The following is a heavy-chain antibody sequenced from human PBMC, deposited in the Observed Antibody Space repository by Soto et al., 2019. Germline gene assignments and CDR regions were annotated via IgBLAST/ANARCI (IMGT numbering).Heavy chain of an antibody. CDR1: GYSFTSYW. Sequence: GESLKISCKGSGYSFTSYWISWVRQVPGKGLEWMGRIDPSDSYTNYSPSFQGHVTISADKSISTAYLQWSSLKASDTAMYYCARRDYDLNNYGMDVWGQGTTVTVSS. V-gene: IGHV5-10-1*01. J-gene: IGHJ6*02. CDR2: IDPSDSYT. D-gene: IGHD3-16*01. CDR3: ARRDYDLNNYGMDV.